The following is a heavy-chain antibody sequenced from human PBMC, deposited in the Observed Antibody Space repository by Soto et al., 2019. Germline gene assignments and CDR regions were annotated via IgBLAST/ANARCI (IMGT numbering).Heavy chain of an antibody. Sequence: AGGSLRLSCAASGFTFSSYAMTWVRQAPGKGLEWVSAISGSGGSTYYADSVKGRFTISRDNSKNTLYLQMNSLRAEDTAVYFCAKTRGIDGSYYDYWGQGALVTVSS. CDR2: ISGSGGST. J-gene: IGHJ4*02. V-gene: IGHV3-23*01. D-gene: IGHD1-26*01. CDR3: AKTRGIDGSYYDY. CDR1: GFTFSSYA.